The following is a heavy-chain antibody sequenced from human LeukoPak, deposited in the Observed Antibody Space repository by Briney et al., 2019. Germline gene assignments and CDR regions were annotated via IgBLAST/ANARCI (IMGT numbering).Heavy chain of an antibody. D-gene: IGHD3-3*01. J-gene: IGHJ3*02. CDR3: ARVPDRGDDFWSGPHSDAFDI. CDR2: INPNSGGT. Sequence: ASVKVSCKASGYTFTGYYMHWVRQAPGQGLEWMGWINPNSGGTNYAQKFQGRVTMTRDTSISTAYMELSRLRSDDTAVYYCARVPDRGDDFWSGPHSDAFDIWGQGTMVTVSS. V-gene: IGHV1-2*02. CDR1: GYTFTGYY.